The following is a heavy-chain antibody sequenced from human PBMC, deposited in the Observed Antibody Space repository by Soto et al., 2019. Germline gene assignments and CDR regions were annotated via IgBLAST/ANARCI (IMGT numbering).Heavy chain of an antibody. D-gene: IGHD1-26*01. CDR2: VKSETDGGTT. CDR1: AFTFRNTW. Sequence: GGSLRLSCAASAFTFRNTWMSWVRQAPGKGLEWIGRVKSETDGGTTDYAAPVKGRFIISRDDSKNTLYLHMSNLKTEDTAIYFWTTDLRWELPPLEDWGQGTLVTVSS. CDR3: TTDLRWELPPLED. J-gene: IGHJ4*02. V-gene: IGHV3-15*01.